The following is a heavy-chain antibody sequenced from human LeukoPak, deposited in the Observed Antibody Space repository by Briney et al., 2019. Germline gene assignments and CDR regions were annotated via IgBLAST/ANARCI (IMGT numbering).Heavy chain of an antibody. D-gene: IGHD3-22*01. Sequence: GGSLRLSCAASRFTFSSYAMHWVRQAPGKGLEWVAIISHDGDNKFYADPVKGRFTISRDNSKNTLYLQMNSLRAEDTAVYYCASTLPSDSSGYYYVGYFDYWGQGTLVTVSS. V-gene: IGHV3-30*17. J-gene: IGHJ4*02. CDR1: RFTFSSYA. CDR3: ASTLPSDSSGYYYVGYFDY. CDR2: ISHDGDNK.